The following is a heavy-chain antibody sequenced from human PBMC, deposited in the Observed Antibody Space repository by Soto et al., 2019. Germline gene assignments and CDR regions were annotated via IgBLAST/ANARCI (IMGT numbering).Heavy chain of an antibody. CDR2: ISAYNGDT. CDR1: GYTFNTYG. J-gene: IGHJ4*02. CDR3: ASHPVSGSLHFDS. Sequence: SVKVSCEASGYTFNTYGVSWVRQAPGQGLEWMGRISAYNGDTNYAQKLQGRLTMTTDTSTRTAYMELRSLRSDDTAVYYCASHPVSGSLHFDSWGQGTLVTVSS. D-gene: IGHD1-26*01. V-gene: IGHV1-18*04.